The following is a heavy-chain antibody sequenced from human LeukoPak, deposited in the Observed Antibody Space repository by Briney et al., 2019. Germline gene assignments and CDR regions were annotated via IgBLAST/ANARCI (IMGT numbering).Heavy chain of an antibody. CDR3: AKYYGMDV. J-gene: IGHJ6*02. Sequence: ASVKASCKASGYTFISYGISWVRQAPGQGLEWMGWISAYNGNTNYAQKLQGRVTMTTDTYTSTTYMELRSLRSDDTAVYYCAKYYGMDVWGQGTTVTVSS. CDR1: GYTFISYG. V-gene: IGHV1-18*01. CDR2: ISAYNGNT.